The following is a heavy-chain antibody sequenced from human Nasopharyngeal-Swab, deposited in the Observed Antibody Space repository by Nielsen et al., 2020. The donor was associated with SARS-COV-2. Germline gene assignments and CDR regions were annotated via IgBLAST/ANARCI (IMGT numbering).Heavy chain of an antibody. CDR1: GFTFSSYG. J-gene: IGHJ4*02. CDR2: IWYDGSNK. Sequence: GGSLRLSCAASGFTFSSYGMHWVRQARGKGLEWVAVIWYDGSNKYYADSVKGRFTISRDNSKNTLYLQMNSLRAEDTAVYYCARDRGSSWPQYYFDYWGQGTLVTVSS. CDR3: ARDRGSSWPQYYFDY. V-gene: IGHV3-33*01. D-gene: IGHD6-13*01.